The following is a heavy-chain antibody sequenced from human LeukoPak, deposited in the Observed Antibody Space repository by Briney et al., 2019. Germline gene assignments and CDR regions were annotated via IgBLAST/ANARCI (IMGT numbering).Heavy chain of an antibody. V-gene: IGHV4-59*08. D-gene: IGHD3-3*01. J-gene: IGHJ6*02. CDR3: ARSMYYDFWSGSDPDYGMDV. CDR1: GGSISSYY. CDR2: IYYSGST. Sequence: SETLSLTCTVSGGSISSYYWSWIRQPPGKGLEWIGYIYYSGSTNYNPSLKSRVTISVDTSKNQFSLKLSSVTAADTAVYYCARSMYYDFWSGSDPDYGMDVWGQGTTVTVSS.